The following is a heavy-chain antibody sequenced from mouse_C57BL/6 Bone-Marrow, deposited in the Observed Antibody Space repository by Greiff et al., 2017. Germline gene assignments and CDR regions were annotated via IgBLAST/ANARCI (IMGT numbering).Heavy chain of an antibody. CDR3: ARQRRPYYYAMDY. J-gene: IGHJ4*01. V-gene: IGHV1-50*01. Sequence: VQLQQPGAELVKPGASVKLSCKASGYTFTSYWMQWVKQRPGQGLEWIGEIDPSDSYTNYNQKFKGKATLTVDTSSSTAYMQLSSLTSEYSAVYYCARQRRPYYYAMDYWGQGTSVTVSS. CDR1: GYTFTSYW. CDR2: IDPSDSYT. D-gene: IGHD3-2*02.